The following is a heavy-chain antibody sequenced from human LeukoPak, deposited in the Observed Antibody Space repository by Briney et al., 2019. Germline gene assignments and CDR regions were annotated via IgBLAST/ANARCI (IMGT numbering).Heavy chain of an antibody. CDR3: ARSVRQWEPYYLDY. CDR2: INHSGST. D-gene: IGHD1-26*01. V-gene: IGHV4-34*01. Sequence: SETLSLTCAVYGGSFSGYYWSWIRQPPGKGLEWIGEINHSGSTNYNPSLKSRVTISVDTSKNQFSLKLSSVTAADTAVYYCARSVRQWEPYYLDYWGQGTLVTVSS. CDR1: GGSFSGYY. J-gene: IGHJ4*02.